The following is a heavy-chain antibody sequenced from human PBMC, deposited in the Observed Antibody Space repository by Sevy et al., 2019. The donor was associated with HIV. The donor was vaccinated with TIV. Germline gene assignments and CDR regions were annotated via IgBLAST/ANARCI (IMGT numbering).Heavy chain of an antibody. CDR1: GGTFSRYA. D-gene: IGHD5-12*01. CDR3: ARNPSMRSPMVATSWWFDP. V-gene: IGHV1-69*13. CDR2: IIPIFGTA. J-gene: IGHJ5*02. Sequence: ASVKVSCKASGGTFSRYAISWVRQAPGQGLEWMGGIIPIFGTANYAQKFQGRVTITADESTSTAYMEMSRLRSEDTAGYYCARNPSMRSPMVATSWWFDPWGQGTLVTVSS.